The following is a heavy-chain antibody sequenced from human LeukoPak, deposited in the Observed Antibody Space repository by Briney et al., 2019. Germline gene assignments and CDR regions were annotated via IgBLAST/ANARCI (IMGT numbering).Heavy chain of an antibody. D-gene: IGHD3-10*01. J-gene: IGHJ3*02. Sequence: PGGSLRLSCAASGFAFSNFDMLWVRQSPRKGLEWVARILVNGDTDYGASVEGRFTISRDYSKNTLYLQMNSLRAEDTAVYYCAKLLLWFGELLDDAFDIWGQGTMVTVSS. V-gene: IGHV3-NL1*01. CDR3: AKLLLWFGELLDDAFDI. CDR1: GFAFSNFD. CDR2: ILVNGDT.